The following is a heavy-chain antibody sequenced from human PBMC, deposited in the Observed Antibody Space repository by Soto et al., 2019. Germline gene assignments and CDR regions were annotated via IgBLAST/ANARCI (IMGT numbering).Heavy chain of an antibody. CDR2: IWYDGSDK. Sequence: GGSLRLSCVASGFAFSSFGMHWVRQAPGKGLEWVAIIWYDGSDKYYGDSVKGRFTISRDNSKNTLFLQMDSLRAEDTAVYHCAFGNLSYYFDYWGQGTPVTVSS. V-gene: IGHV3-33*01. CDR3: AFGNLSYYFDY. CDR1: GFAFSSFG. D-gene: IGHD3-16*01. J-gene: IGHJ4*02.